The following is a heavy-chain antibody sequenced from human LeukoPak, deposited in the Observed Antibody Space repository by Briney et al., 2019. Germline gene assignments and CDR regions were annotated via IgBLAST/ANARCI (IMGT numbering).Heavy chain of an antibody. J-gene: IGHJ6*02. V-gene: IGHV3-23*01. Sequence: GGSLRLSCAASGFTFSSYAMSWVRQAPGKGLEWVSAISGSGGSTYYADSVKGRFTISRDNSKNTLYLQMNSLRAEDTAVYYCAKALEDEGYCSSTSCYVYYYYYGMDVWGQGTTVTVSS. D-gene: IGHD2-2*01. CDR3: AKALEDEGYCSSTSCYVYYYYYGMDV. CDR2: ISGSGGST. CDR1: GFTFSSYA.